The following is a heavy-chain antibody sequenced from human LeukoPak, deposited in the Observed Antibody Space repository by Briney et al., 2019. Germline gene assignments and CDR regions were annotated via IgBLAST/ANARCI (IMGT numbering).Heavy chain of an antibody. V-gene: IGHV3-66*01. CDR1: EFSVGSNY. D-gene: IGHD2-15*01. Sequence: GGSLRLSCAASEFSVGSNYMTWVRQAPGKGLEWVSLIYSGGSTYYADSVKGRFTISRDNSKNTLYLQMNSLRAEDTAVYYCAKEGYYYYYYMDVWGKGTTVTVSS. CDR3: AKEGYYYYYYMDV. J-gene: IGHJ6*03. CDR2: IYSGGST.